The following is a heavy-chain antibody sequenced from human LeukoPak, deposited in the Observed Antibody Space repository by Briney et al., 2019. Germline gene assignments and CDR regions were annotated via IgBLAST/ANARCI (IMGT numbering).Heavy chain of an antibody. J-gene: IGHJ4*02. CDR1: VYTFTGYY. CDR2: INPNSGGT. V-gene: IGHV1-2*06. CDR3: ARPYCGGDCNFDY. Sequence: ASVKVSCKASVYTFTGYYMHWVRQAPGQGLEWMGRINPNSGGTNYAQMFQGRVTMTRDTSSSTAYMELSRLRSDDTAVYYCARPYCGGDCNFDYWGQGTLVTVSS. D-gene: IGHD2-21*02.